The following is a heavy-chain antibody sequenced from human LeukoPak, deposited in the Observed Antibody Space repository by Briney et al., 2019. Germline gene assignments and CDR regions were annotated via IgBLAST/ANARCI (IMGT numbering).Heavy chain of an antibody. D-gene: IGHD6-13*01. CDR3: ASLGIITAAGSNDY. CDR2: IRYDGSNK. J-gene: IGHJ4*02. Sequence: GGSLRLSCAASGFTFSSYGMHWVRQAPGKGLGWVAFIRYDGSNKYYADSVKGRFTISRDISKNTLYLQMNSLRAEDTAVYYCASLGIITAAGSNDYWGQGTLVTVSS. V-gene: IGHV3-30*02. CDR1: GFTFSSYG.